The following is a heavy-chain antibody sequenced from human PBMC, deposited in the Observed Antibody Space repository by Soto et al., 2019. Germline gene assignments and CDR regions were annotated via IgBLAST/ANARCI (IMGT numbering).Heavy chain of an antibody. CDR2: IIPIFGTA. V-gene: IGHV1-69*01. CDR3: ATSPMTTVTTDFDY. D-gene: IGHD4-17*01. CDR1: GGTFSSYA. J-gene: IGHJ4*02. Sequence: QVQLVQSGAEVKKPGSSVKFSCKASGGTFSSYAISWVRQAPGQGLEWMGGIIPIFGTANYAQKFQGRVTITADESTSTAYMKLSSLRSEDTAVYYCATSPMTTVTTDFDYWGQGTLVTVSS.